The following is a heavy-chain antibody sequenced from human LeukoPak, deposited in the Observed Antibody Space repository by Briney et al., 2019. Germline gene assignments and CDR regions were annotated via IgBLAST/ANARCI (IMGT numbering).Heavy chain of an antibody. J-gene: IGHJ6*03. V-gene: IGHV4-39*06. Sequence: SSETLSLTCTVSGGSISSSSYYWGWIRQPPGKGLEWIGSIYYSGSTYYNPSLKSRVTISVDTSKNQFPLKLSSVTAADTAVYYCAREVAPYYYYYMDVWGKGTTVTVSS. D-gene: IGHD2-15*01. CDR1: GGSISSSSYY. CDR3: AREVAPYYYYYMDV. CDR2: IYYSGST.